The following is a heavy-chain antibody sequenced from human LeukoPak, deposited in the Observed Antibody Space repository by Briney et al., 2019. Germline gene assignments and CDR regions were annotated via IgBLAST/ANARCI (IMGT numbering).Heavy chain of an antibody. CDR1: GFSFSNNW. CDR2: INQDGSEK. V-gene: IGHV3-7*04. D-gene: IGHD2-15*01. CDR3: ARVYCSGGSCYSTFDY. J-gene: IGHJ4*02. Sequence: GGSLRLSCAAPGFSFSNNWMSWVRQAPGKGLEWVANINQDGSEKYYVDSAKGRFTISRDNAKNSLYLQMNSLRAADTALYYCARVYCSGGSCYSTFDYWGQGTLVTVSS.